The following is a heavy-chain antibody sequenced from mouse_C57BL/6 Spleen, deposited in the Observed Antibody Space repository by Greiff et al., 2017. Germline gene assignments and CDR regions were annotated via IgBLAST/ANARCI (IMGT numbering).Heavy chain of an antibody. CDR1: VYTFTDYE. Sequence: QVQLQQSGAELVRPGASVTLSCKASVYTFTDYEMHWVKQTPVHGLEWIGAIDPETGGTAYNQKFKGKAILTADKSSSTAYMELRSLTSEDSAVYYCTRPSMDDCGQGTSVTGAS. CDR3: TRPSMDD. V-gene: IGHV1-15*01. CDR2: IDPETGGT. J-gene: IGHJ4*01.